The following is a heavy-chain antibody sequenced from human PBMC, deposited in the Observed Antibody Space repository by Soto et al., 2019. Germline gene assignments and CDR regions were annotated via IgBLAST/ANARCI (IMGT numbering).Heavy chain of an antibody. J-gene: IGHJ4*02. CDR3: ARVGRIRTGGKYYFDY. Sequence: GASVKVSCKASGGTFSSYAISWVRQAPGQGLEWMGGIIPIFGTANYAQKFQGRVTITADESTSTAYMELSSLRSEDTAVYYCARVGRIRTGGKYYFDYWGQGTLVTVSS. V-gene: IGHV1-69*13. CDR1: GGTFSSYA. CDR2: IIPIFGTA. D-gene: IGHD1-1*01.